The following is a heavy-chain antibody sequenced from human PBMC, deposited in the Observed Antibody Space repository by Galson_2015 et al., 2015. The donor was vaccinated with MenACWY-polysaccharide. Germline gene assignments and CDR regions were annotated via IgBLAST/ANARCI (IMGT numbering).Heavy chain of an antibody. CDR1: GFAFSGYS. CDR3: ALYNWNDKGGALDI. D-gene: IGHD1-1*01. CDR2: ISASSSAI. J-gene: IGHJ3*02. Sequence: LRLSCAASGFAFSGYSLNWVRQTPGKGLEWVSYISASSSAIYYADSVEGRFTISRDNAKKSLYLQMNSLRDEDTAVYYCALYNWNDKGGALDIWGRGTMVTVSS. V-gene: IGHV3-48*02.